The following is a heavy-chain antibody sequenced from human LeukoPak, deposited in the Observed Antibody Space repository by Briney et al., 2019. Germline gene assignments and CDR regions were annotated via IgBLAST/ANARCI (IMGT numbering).Heavy chain of an antibody. V-gene: IGHV3-74*01. CDR2: INSDGSST. J-gene: IGHJ4*02. Sequence: GGSLRLSCAASGFTFSSYWMHWVRQAPGKGLVWVSRINSDGSSTNYADSVKGRFTISRDNAKNTLYLQMNSLRAEDTAVYYCAGASYDSSGYPGYWGQGTLVTVSS. CDR1: GFTFSSYW. CDR3: AGASYDSSGYPGY. D-gene: IGHD3-22*01.